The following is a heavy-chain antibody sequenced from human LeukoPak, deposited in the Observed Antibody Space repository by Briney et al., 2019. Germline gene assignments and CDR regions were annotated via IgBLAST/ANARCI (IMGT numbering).Heavy chain of an antibody. Sequence: SETLSLTCTVSGGSTSSSSYYWCWIRQPPGKGLDWIGSIYYSGNTYYNPSLKSRVTISVDTSKNQFSLKLSSVTAADTAVYYCARHKSWNETPFDYWGQGTLVTVSS. CDR2: IYYSGNT. D-gene: IGHD1-1*01. CDR3: ARHKSWNETPFDY. V-gene: IGHV4-39*01. CDR1: GGSTSSSSYY. J-gene: IGHJ4*02.